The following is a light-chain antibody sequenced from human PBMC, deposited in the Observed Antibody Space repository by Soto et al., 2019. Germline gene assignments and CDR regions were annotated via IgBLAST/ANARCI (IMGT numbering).Light chain of an antibody. V-gene: IGKV1-5*01. CDR1: QSISTW. J-gene: IGKJ1*01. CDR3: QQYYNWPRT. CDR2: DAS. Sequence: DIQMTQSPSTLSASVGDRVTITCRASQSISTWLAWYQQKPGKAPKLLIYDASSLQSGVPSRFSGHGSGTDFTLTISSLQPEDFAVYYCQQYYNWPRTFGQGTKVDIK.